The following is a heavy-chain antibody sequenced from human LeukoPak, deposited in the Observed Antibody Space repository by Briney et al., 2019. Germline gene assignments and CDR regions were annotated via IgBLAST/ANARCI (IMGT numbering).Heavy chain of an antibody. D-gene: IGHD6-6*01. V-gene: IGHV3-30*18. CDR1: GFIFSSYG. Sequence: QTGGSLRLSCEASGFIFSSYGFHWVRQAPGKGLEWVTLISYDGRNQYYGQSVKGRFTISRDNSKNTLYLQMNSLRAEDTAVYYCAKAGVAARGYYYYYMDVWGKGTTVTVSS. CDR3: AKAGVAARGYYYYYMDV. J-gene: IGHJ6*03. CDR2: ISYDGRNQ.